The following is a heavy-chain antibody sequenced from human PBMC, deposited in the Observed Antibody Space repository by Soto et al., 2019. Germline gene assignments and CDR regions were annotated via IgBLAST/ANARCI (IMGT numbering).Heavy chain of an antibody. Sequence: GPTLVNPTQTLTLTCTFSGFSLSTTGVGVSWIRQPPGKALEWLALIYWHDDKRYSPSLKSRLTITKDTSKNQVVLTMTNMDPVQTDKYYCANRGGATVGLYYFDYWGQGALVTVSS. V-gene: IGHV2-5*01. CDR2: IYWHDDK. D-gene: IGHD3-16*01. J-gene: IGHJ4*02. CDR1: GFSLSTTGVG. CDR3: ANRGGATVGLYYFDY.